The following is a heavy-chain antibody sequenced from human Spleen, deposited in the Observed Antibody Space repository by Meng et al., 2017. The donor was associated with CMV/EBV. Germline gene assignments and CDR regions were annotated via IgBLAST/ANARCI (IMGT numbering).Heavy chain of an antibody. CDR1: GYTFTSYD. V-gene: IGHV1-8*03. CDR3: ARGGAAVYCTSTSCYRGYYYYGMDV. CDR2: MNPNSGNT. Sequence: ASVMVSCKASGYTFTSYDINWVRQTTGQGLEWVGWMNPNSGNTGYAQKLQGRVTFTRDTSITTAYMELSSLRSEDTAVYYCARGGAAVYCTSTSCYRGYYYYGMDVWGQGTTVTVSS. J-gene: IGHJ6*02. D-gene: IGHD2-2*02.